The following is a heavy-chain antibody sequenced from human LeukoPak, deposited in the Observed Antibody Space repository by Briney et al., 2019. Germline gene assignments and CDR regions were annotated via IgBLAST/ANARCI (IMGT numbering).Heavy chain of an antibody. Sequence: KPSETLSLTCTVSGGSISSGGYYWSWIRQPAGKGLEWIGYIYYSGSTNYNPSLKSRVTISVDTSKNQFSLKMNSVTAPDTAVYYCARGAPSGYYYCDFWGQGTLVTVSS. V-gene: IGHV4-61*10. D-gene: IGHD3-22*01. J-gene: IGHJ4*02. CDR1: GGSISSGGYY. CDR3: ARGAPSGYYYCDF. CDR2: IYYSGST.